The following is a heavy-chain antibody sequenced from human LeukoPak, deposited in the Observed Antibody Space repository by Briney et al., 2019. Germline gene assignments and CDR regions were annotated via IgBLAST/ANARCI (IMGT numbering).Heavy chain of an antibody. CDR3: ARDYYDSSGLDY. V-gene: IGHV1-2*02. D-gene: IGHD3-22*01. J-gene: IGHJ4*01. CDR1: GYTFTGYY. CDR2: INPNSGGT. Sequence: GASVKVSCKASGYTFTGYYMHWVRQAPGQGLEWMGWINPNSGGTNYAQKFQGRVTMTRDTSISTAYMELRSLRSDDTAVYYCARDYYDSSGLDYWGQGALVTVSS.